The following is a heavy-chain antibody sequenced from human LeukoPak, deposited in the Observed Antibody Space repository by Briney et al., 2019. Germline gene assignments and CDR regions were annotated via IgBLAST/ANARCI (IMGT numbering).Heavy chain of an antibody. Sequence: GASVKVSCKASGYTFTSYYMHWVRQAAAQGLEWMGIINPSGGSTSYAQKFQGRVTMTRDTSTSTVYMELSSLRSEDTAVYYCAREGSSSWYGILAVFDYWGQGTLVTVSS. J-gene: IGHJ4*02. V-gene: IGHV1-46*01. CDR2: INPSGGST. CDR3: AREGSSSWYGILAVFDY. CDR1: GYTFTSYY. D-gene: IGHD6-13*01.